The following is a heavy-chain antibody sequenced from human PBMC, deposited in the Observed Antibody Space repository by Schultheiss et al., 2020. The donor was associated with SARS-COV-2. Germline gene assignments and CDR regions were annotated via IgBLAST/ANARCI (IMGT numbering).Heavy chain of an antibody. CDR1: GFTFSSYE. CDR2: IYYSGST. CDR3: ARGRVYDW. V-gene: IGHV4-59*12. J-gene: IGHJ4*02. Sequence: ESLKISCAASGFTFSSYEMNWVRQAPGKGLEWIGYIYYSGSTYYNPSLKSRVTISVDTSKNQFSLKLSSVTAADTAVYYCARGRVYDWWGQGTLVTVSS.